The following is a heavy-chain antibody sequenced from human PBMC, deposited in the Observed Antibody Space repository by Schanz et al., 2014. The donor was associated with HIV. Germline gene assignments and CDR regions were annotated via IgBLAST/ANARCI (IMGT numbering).Heavy chain of an antibody. D-gene: IGHD3-3*01. V-gene: IGHV3-21*01. Sequence: EVQLLESGGRLVQPGGSLRLSCAGSGFTFSSYSMNWVRQAPGKGLEWVSSISSSSSYIYYADSVKGRFTTSRDNSKNTLYLQMNSLRAEDTAVYYCARAPSDFWMAYFDYWGQGTLVTVSS. CDR2: ISSSSSYI. J-gene: IGHJ4*02. CDR1: GFTFSSYS. CDR3: ARAPSDFWMAYFDY.